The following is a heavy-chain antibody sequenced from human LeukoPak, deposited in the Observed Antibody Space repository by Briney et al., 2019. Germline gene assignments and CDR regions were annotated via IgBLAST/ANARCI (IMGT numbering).Heavy chain of an antibody. D-gene: IGHD5-24*01. CDR1: GFTFDDYA. Sequence: GGSLRLSCAASGFTFDDYAMHWVRQAPGKGLEWVSGISWNSGSIGYADSVKGRFTISRDNAKNSLYLQMNSLRAEDTAVYYCAREKFHDYNLDAWGQGTLVTVSS. J-gene: IGHJ4*02. CDR2: ISWNSGSI. V-gene: IGHV3-9*01. CDR3: AREKFHDYNLDA.